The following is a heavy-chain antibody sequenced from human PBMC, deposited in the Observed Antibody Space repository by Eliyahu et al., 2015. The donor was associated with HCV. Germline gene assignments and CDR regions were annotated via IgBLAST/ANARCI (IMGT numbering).Heavy chain of an antibody. CDR2: IIPIFGTA. V-gene: IGHV1-69*01. CDR3: ARDRGITMVQGVMPAYYGMDV. J-gene: IGHJ6*02. D-gene: IGHD3-10*01. Sequence: LEWMGGIIPIFGTANYAQKFQGRVTITADESTSTAYMELSSLRSEDTAVYYCARDRGITMVQGVMPAYYGMDVWGQGTTVTVSS.